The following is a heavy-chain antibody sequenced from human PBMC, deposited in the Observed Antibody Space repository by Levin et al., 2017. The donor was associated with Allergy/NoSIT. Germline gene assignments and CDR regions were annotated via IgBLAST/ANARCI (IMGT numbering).Heavy chain of an antibody. J-gene: IGHJ6*02. D-gene: IGHD1-7*01. Sequence: PGASVKVSCKASGGTFNSYAFSWVRQAPGQGLEWMGGIIPILGAANYAQTLQGRVMITADESTSTAHMELSSLRSEDTAVYYCARHRNWNYANDGSHYSYGMDVWGQGTTVIVSS. CDR1: GGTFNSYA. V-gene: IGHV1-69*13. CDR3: ARHRNWNYANDGSHYSYGMDV. CDR2: IIPILGAA.